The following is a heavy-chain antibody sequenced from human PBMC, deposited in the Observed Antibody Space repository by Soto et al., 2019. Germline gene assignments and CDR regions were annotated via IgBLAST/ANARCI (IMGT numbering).Heavy chain of an antibody. Sequence: QVQLVQSGAEVKKPGSSVKVSCKASGGTFSSYAISWVRQAPGQGLEWMGGIIPIFGTANYAQKFQGRVTITADESTSTAYMELSSLRSEDTAVYYCARSMSQTTGYYYYYGMDVWGQGTTVTVSS. CDR2: IIPIFGTA. CDR1: GGTFSSYA. J-gene: IGHJ6*02. CDR3: ARSMSQTTGYYYYYGMDV. D-gene: IGHD1-1*01. V-gene: IGHV1-69*01.